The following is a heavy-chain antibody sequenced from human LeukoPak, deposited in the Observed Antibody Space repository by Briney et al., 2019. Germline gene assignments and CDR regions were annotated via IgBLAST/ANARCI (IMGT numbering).Heavy chain of an antibody. CDR1: GFTFSSYW. CDR2: ITSDGGGT. CDR3: ARGGVTGAWDY. J-gene: IGHJ4*02. D-gene: IGHD1-26*01. Sequence: PGGSLRLSCAASGFTFSSYWMHWVRQAPGKGLVWVSLITSDGGGTSYADSVKGRFTISRDNAKNTLYLQMNSLRAEDTAVYYCARGGVTGAWDYWGQGILVTLSS. V-gene: IGHV3-74*01.